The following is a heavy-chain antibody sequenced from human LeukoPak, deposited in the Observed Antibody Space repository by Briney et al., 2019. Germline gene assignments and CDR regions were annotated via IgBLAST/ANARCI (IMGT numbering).Heavy chain of an antibody. Sequence: GGSLRLSCAASGFTFSSYSMNWVRQAPGKGLEWASSISSSSSYIYYADSVKGRFTISRDNAKNSLYLQMNSLRAEDTALYYCAKSRLQWGAFDNWGQGTMVTVSS. CDR3: AKSRLQWGAFDN. CDR1: GFTFSSYS. CDR2: ISSSSSYI. V-gene: IGHV3-21*04. J-gene: IGHJ3*02. D-gene: IGHD3-16*01.